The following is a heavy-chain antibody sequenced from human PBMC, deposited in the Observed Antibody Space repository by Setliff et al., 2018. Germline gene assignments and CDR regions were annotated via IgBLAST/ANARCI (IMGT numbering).Heavy chain of an antibody. D-gene: IGHD3-3*01. CDR2: IIPIFGTA. J-gene: IGHJ5*02. CDR3: ARASTYYNFWSGYYGDSTNWFDP. Sequence: ASVKVSCKASGYTFTSYDINWVRQAARQGLEWMGRIIPIFGTANYAQKFQGRVTMTRNTSISTAYMDLSSLRFEDTAVYYCARASTYYNFWSGYYGDSTNWFDPWGQGTLVTVSS. V-gene: IGHV1-8*02. CDR1: GYTFTSYD.